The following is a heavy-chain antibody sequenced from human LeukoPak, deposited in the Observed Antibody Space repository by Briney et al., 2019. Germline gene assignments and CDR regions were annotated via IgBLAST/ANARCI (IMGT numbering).Heavy chain of an antibody. CDR3: ARDSLGAVSDPVGTLGY. Sequence: PGGSLRLSCAASGFTFSSYGMHWVRQAPGKGLEWVAVIWYDGSNKYYADSVKGRFTISRDNSKNTLYLQMNSLRAEDTAVYYCARDSLGAVSDPVGTLGYWGQGTLVTVSS. J-gene: IGHJ4*02. V-gene: IGHV3-33*01. D-gene: IGHD3-16*01. CDR2: IWYDGSNK. CDR1: GFTFSSYG.